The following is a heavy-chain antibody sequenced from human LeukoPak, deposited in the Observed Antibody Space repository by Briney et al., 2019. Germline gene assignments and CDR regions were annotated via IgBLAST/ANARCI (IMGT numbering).Heavy chain of an antibody. CDR2: ISGSGGST. Sequence: GGSLRLSCAASGFTFSSYAMSWVRRAPGKGLEWVSAISGSGGSTYYADSVKGRFTISRDNSKNTLYLQMNSLRAEDTAVYYCAKHYYDSSGSYYFDYWGQGTLVTVSS. CDR3: AKHYYDSSGSYYFDY. V-gene: IGHV3-23*01. J-gene: IGHJ4*02. D-gene: IGHD3-22*01. CDR1: GFTFSSYA.